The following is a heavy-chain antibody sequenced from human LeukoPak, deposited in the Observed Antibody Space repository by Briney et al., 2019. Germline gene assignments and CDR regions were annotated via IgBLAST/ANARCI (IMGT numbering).Heavy chain of an antibody. CDR2: IVVGSGNT. CDR3: ARAEYYYDSSGYYVDY. CDR1: GFTFTSSA. V-gene: IGHV1-58*01. D-gene: IGHD3-22*01. J-gene: IGHJ4*02. Sequence: SVKVSCKASGFTFTSSAVQWVRQARGQRLEWIGWIVVGSGNTNYAQKLQGRVTMTTDTSTSTAYMELRSLRSDDTAVYYCARAEYYYDSSGYYVDYWGQGTLVTVSS.